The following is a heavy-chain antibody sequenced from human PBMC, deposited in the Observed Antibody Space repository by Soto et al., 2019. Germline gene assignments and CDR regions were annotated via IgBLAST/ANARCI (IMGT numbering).Heavy chain of an antibody. J-gene: IGHJ6*02. CDR1: GFTFTSSA. CDR2: IVVGSGNT. Sequence: SVKVYCKASGFTFTSSAVQWVRQARGQRLEWIGWIVVGSGNTNYAQKFQERVTITRDMSTSTAYMELSSLRSEDTAVYYCAADEGYSSSSSYYYYGMDVWGQGTTVTVSS. CDR3: AADEGYSSSSSYYYYGMDV. V-gene: IGHV1-58*01. D-gene: IGHD6-6*01.